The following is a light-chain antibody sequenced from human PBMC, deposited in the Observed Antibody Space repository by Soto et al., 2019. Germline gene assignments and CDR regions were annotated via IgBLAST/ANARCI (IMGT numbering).Light chain of an antibody. CDR1: ENINTY. CDR2: DAS. CDR3: QHRYNWPLT. J-gene: IGKJ4*01. Sequence: IVLTQSPATLSVSPGETATLSCRASENINTYLAWYQQKPGQAPKLLIYDASNRATGIPARFSARGSGTDFTLTISSLEPEDFAVYYCQHRYNWPLTFGGGTKVEIK. V-gene: IGKV3-11*01.